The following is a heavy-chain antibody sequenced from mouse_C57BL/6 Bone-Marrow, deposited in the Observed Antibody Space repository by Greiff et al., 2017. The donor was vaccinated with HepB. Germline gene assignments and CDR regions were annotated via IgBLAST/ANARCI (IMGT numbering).Heavy chain of an antibody. Sequence: DVKLVESGPGLVKPSQSLSLTCSVTGYSITSGYYWNWIRQFLGNKLEWMGYISYDGSNNYNPSLKNRISITRDTSKNQFFLKLNSVTTEDTATYYCARDGYYFDYWGQGTTLTVSS. V-gene: IGHV3-6*01. CDR1: GYSITSGYY. CDR2: ISYDGSN. J-gene: IGHJ2*01. CDR3: ARDGYYFDY. D-gene: IGHD2-2*01.